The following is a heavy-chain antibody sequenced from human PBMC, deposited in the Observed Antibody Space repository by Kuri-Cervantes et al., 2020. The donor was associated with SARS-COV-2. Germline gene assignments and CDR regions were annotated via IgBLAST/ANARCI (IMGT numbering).Heavy chain of an antibody. J-gene: IGHJ4*02. D-gene: IGHD4-17*01. CDR1: GFTFDDYA. CDR3: ARTLLWYGDLFFDY. CDR2: ISWNSGSI. Sequence: SLKISCAASGFTFDDYAMHWVRQAPGKGLEWVSGISWNSGSIGYADSVKGRFTISRDNAKNSLYLQMNSLRAADTAVYYCARTLLWYGDLFFDYWGQGTLVTVSS. V-gene: IGHV3-9*01.